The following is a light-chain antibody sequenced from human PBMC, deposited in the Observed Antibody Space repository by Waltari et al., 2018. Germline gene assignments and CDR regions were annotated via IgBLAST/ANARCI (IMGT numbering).Light chain of an antibody. CDR1: QSVSSY. Sequence: EIVLTQSPATLSLSPGERATTSCRASQSVSSYLAWYQQNPGQAPRLLIYDASNRATGIPARFSGSGSGTDFTLTISSLEPEDFAVYYCQQRSNWPLATFGQGTKLEIK. V-gene: IGKV3-11*01. J-gene: IGKJ2*01. CDR2: DAS. CDR3: QQRSNWPLAT.